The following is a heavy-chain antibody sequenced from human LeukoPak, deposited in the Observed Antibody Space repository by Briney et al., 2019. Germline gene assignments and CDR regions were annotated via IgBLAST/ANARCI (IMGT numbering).Heavy chain of an antibody. D-gene: IGHD6-13*01. CDR2: IHGDGATT. CDR3: ARELASGD. CDR1: GFTFDDYA. V-gene: IGHV3-43*02. Sequence: GGSLRLSCVSSGFTFDDYAMHWVRQAAGKGLEWVSLIHGDGATTHYADSVKGPFTLSRDNSKNTLYLQMNSLRAEDTAVYYCARELASGDWGQGTLVTVSS. J-gene: IGHJ4*02.